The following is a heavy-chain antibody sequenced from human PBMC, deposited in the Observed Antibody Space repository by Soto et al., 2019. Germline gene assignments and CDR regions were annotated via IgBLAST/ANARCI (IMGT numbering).Heavy chain of an antibody. CDR3: ARQPLLAPYT. CDR1: GFTVSSNY. CDR2: IYSGGST. Sequence: GGSLRLSCAASGFTVSSNYMSWVRQAPGKGLEWVSVIYSGGSTYYADSVKGRFTISRDNSKNTLYLQMNSLRAEDTAVYYCARQPLLAPYTWGQVTMFTVSS. V-gene: IGHV3-53*01. D-gene: IGHD6-19*01. J-gene: IGHJ3*02.